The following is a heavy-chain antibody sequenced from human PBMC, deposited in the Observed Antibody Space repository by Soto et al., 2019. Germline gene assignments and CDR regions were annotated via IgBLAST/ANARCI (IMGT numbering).Heavy chain of an antibody. V-gene: IGHV3-33*01. CDR1: GFTFSSYG. J-gene: IGHJ6*02. CDR3: ARGTPYYDFWSGYHKRGDYYGMDV. D-gene: IGHD3-3*01. CDR2: IWYDGSNK. Sequence: TGGSLRLSCAASGFTFSSYGMHWVRQAPGKGLEWVAVIWYDGSNKYYADSVKGRFTISRDNSKNTLYLQMNSLRAEDTAVYYCARGTPYYDFWSGYHKRGDYYGMDVWGQGTTVTVSS.